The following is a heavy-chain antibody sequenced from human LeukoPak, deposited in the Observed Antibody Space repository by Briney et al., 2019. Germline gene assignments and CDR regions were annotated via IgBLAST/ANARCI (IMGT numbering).Heavy chain of an antibody. Sequence: SETMSLTCAVYGGSFSGYYWSWIRQLPGKGLEWIGEINHSGSPNYNPSLKSRVTISVDTSKNQFSLKLSSVTAADTAVYYCARGRRWFDPWGQGTLVTVSS. D-gene: IGHD1-14*01. J-gene: IGHJ5*02. CDR1: GGSFSGYY. CDR3: ARGRRWFDP. CDR2: INHSGSP. V-gene: IGHV4-34*01.